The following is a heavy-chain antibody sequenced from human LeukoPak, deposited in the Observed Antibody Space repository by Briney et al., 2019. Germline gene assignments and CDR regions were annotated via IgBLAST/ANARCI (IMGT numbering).Heavy chain of an antibody. J-gene: IGHJ4*02. CDR1: GFTFSTYA. D-gene: IGHD3-22*01. CDR2: LSGSGDGT. V-gene: IGHV3-23*01. Sequence: GGSLRLSCAASGFTFSTYAMSWVRQAPGKGLEWVSALSGSGDGTYHAESVKGRFTMSRDNSKNMLYLQMNSLRAEDTAVYYCAKGGPQRYYDSSGYYFLDYWGQGTLVTVSS. CDR3: AKGGPQRYYDSSGYYFLDY.